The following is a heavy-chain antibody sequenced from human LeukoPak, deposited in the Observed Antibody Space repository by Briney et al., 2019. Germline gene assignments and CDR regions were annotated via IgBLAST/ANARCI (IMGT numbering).Heavy chain of an antibody. CDR3: ARDQGGTHGESDAFDI. V-gene: IGHV1-46*01. Sequence: ASVEVSCKASGYTFTSYYMHWVRQAPGQGLEWMGIINPSGGSTSYAQKFQGRVTMTRDTSTSTVYMELSSLRSEDTAVYYCARDQGGTHGESDAFDIWGQGAMVTVSS. CDR2: INPSGGST. J-gene: IGHJ3*02. D-gene: IGHD1-7*01. CDR1: GYTFTSYY.